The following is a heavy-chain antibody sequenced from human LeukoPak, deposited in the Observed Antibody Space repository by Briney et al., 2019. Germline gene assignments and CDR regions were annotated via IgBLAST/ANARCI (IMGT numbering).Heavy chain of an antibody. V-gene: IGHV1-18*01. CDR2: ISAYNGNT. CDR1: GYTFTSYG. D-gene: IGHD2-15*01. Sequence: ASVKVSCKASGYTFTSYGISWVRQAPGQGLEWMGWISAYNGNTNYAQKLQGRVTMTTDTYTSTAYMELRSLGSDDTAVYYCARSLFVVVVAATPVTLDYWGQGTLVTVSS. CDR3: ARSLFVVVVAATPVTLDY. J-gene: IGHJ4*02.